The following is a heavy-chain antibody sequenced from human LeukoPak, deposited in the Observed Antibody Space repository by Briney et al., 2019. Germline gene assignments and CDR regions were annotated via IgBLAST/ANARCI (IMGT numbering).Heavy chain of an antibody. CDR3: AKDDGYYYYGMDV. CDR1: GFTFNSYG. Sequence: PGGSLRLSCAASGFTFNSYGMHWVRQAPGKGLGWVAVISYDGSNKYYADSVKGRFTISRDNSKNTLYLQMSSLRAEDTAVYYCAKDDGYYYYGMDVWGQGTTVTVSS. V-gene: IGHV3-30*18. CDR2: ISYDGSNK. J-gene: IGHJ6*02.